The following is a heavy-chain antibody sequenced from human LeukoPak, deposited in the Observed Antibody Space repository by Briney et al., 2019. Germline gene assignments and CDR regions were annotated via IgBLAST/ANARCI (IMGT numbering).Heavy chain of an antibody. CDR1: GYALTELS. D-gene: IGHD2-2*01. CDR2: INPSGGST. Sequence: ASVKVSCKVSGYALTELSMHWVRQAPGQGLEWMGIINPSGGSTSYAQKFQGRVTMTRDTSTSTVYMELSSLRSEDTAVYYCARDWSCSTSCYLLNAFDIWGQGTMATVSS. CDR3: ARDWSCSTSCYLLNAFDI. V-gene: IGHV1-46*03. J-gene: IGHJ3*02.